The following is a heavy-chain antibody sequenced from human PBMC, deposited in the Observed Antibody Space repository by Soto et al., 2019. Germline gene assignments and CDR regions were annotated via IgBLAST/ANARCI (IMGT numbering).Heavy chain of an antibody. CDR2: IYYSGST. Sequence: QVQLQESGPGLVKPSETLSLTCTVSGGSISSYYWSWIRQPPGKGLEWIGYIYYSGSTNYNPSLKSRVTISVDTSKNQFSLKLSSVTAADTAVYYCARHIRPATLAGWFDPWGQGTLVTVSS. D-gene: IGHD2-2*01. CDR1: GGSISSYY. J-gene: IGHJ5*02. V-gene: IGHV4-59*08. CDR3: ARHIRPATLAGWFDP.